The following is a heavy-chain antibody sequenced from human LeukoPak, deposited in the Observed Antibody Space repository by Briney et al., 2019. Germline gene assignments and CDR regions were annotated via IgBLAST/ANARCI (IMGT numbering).Heavy chain of an antibody. V-gene: IGHV3-74*01. CDR2: INSDGSST. Sequence: GGSLRLSCAASGFTFSSYWMHWVRQAPGKGLVWVSRINSDGSSTSYADSVKGRFTISRDNAKNTLYLQMNSLRAEDTAVYYCARAGIAVAGLDYWGQGTQVTVSS. D-gene: IGHD6-19*01. CDR1: GFTFSSYW. CDR3: ARAGIAVAGLDY. J-gene: IGHJ4*02.